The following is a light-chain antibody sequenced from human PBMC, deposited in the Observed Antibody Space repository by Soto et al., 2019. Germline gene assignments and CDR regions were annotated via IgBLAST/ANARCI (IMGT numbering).Light chain of an antibody. CDR2: DAS. J-gene: IGKJ1*01. Sequence: EIVLTQSPATLSLSPGERATLSCRASQSVSSYLAWYQQKPGQAPRLLIYDASNRATGIPARFSGSGSGTDFTLTISSLEPEDFAVYYCQQRTTFGQGTKVEI. CDR3: QQRTT. CDR1: QSVSSY. V-gene: IGKV3-11*01.